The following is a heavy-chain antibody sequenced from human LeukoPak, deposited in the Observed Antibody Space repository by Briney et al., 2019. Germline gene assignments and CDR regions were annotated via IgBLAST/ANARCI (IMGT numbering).Heavy chain of an antibody. D-gene: IGHD6-19*01. V-gene: IGHV1-24*01. CDR2: FDAEDGET. J-gene: IGHJ4*02. CDR1: GYTHTELS. Sequence: GASVRVSCKVSGYTHTELSMHWVRQAPGKGLEWMGGFDAEDGETIYAQTFKGRVTMTEDTSTDTAYMELSSLRSEDTAVYYCATEVAGTIVWGQGTLVTVSS. CDR3: ATEVAGTIV.